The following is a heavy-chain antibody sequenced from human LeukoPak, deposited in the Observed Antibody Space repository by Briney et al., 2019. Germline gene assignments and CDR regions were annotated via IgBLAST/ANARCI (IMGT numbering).Heavy chain of an antibody. V-gene: IGHV3-21*01. Sequence: GGSLRLSCAASGFTFSSYSMNWVRQAPGKGLEWVSSISSSSNYIYYADSVKGRFTISRDNAKNSLYLQMNSLRAEDTAVYYCARDLYSSSSKDGLDYWGQGTLVTVSS. CDR3: ARDLYSSSSKDGLDY. J-gene: IGHJ4*02. D-gene: IGHD6-6*01. CDR1: GFTFSSYS. CDR2: ISSSSNYI.